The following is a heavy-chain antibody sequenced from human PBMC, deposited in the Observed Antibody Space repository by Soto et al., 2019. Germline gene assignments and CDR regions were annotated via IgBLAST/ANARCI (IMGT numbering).Heavy chain of an antibody. D-gene: IGHD3-10*01. V-gene: IGHV1-18*01. CDR1: GYTFTRSG. CDR2: ISSYNGDT. Sequence: QVQLVQSGAEVKKPGASVKVSCKASGYTFTRSGISWVRQAPGQGPEWMGWISSYNGDTNYAQTFQGRVTMTTDTPRSTAYMELRGLRFDDTAVYFGARGAGAPSYSSGRDVGGQGPPVTVSS. CDR3: ARGAGAPSYSSGRDV. J-gene: IGHJ6*02.